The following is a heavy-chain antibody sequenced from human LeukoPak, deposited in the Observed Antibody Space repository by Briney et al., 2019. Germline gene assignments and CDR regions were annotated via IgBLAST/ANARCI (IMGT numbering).Heavy chain of an antibody. CDR2: IIPIFGTA. J-gene: IGHJ4*02. V-gene: IGHV1-69*06. CDR3: ATDLTHSVYYFDY. Sequence: SVKVSCKASGGTFSSYAISWVRQAPGQGLEWMGRIIPIFGTANYAQKFQGRVTMTEDTSTDTAYMELSSLRSEDTAVYYCATDLTHSVYYFDYWGQGTLVTVSS. D-gene: IGHD5/OR15-5a*01. CDR1: GGTFSSYA.